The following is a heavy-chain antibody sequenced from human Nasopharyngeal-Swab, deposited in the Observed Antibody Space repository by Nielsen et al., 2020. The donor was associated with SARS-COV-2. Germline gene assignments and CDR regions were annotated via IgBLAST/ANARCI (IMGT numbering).Heavy chain of an antibody. Sequence: GESLKISCAASGFTFSSYAMHWVRQAPGKGLEWVAVISYDGSNKYYADSVKGRFTISRDNAKNSLYLQMNSLRAEDTAVYYCARGHDILTGYLDWFDPWGQGTLVTVSS. J-gene: IGHJ5*02. CDR3: ARGHDILTGYLDWFDP. V-gene: IGHV3-30-3*01. CDR1: GFTFSSYA. D-gene: IGHD3-9*01. CDR2: ISYDGSNK.